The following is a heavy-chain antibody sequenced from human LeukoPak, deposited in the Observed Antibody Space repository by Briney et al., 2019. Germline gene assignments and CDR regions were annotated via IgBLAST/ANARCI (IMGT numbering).Heavy chain of an antibody. Sequence: ASVKVSCKVSGATLSKISIDWVRQAAGKGLEWMGSFGRQDGETILAQNFQGRFNMTVDTAADTAYMEMSSLMSEDTAMYYCATGAIVFDFWGQGTLITVSS. CDR3: ATGAIVFDF. J-gene: IGHJ4*02. CDR2: FGRQDGET. CDR1: GATLSKIS. V-gene: IGHV1-24*01. D-gene: IGHD2/OR15-2a*01.